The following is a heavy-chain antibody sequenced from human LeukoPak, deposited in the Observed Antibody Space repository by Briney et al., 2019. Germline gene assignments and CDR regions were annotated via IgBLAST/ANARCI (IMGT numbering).Heavy chain of an antibody. D-gene: IGHD5-12*01. V-gene: IGHV1-2*04. CDR3: ARAEGIVATIVGYYYYGMDV. CDR1: GYTFTGYY. J-gene: IGHJ6*02. Sequence: ASVKVSCKASGYTFTGYYMHWVRQAPGQGLEWMGWINPNSGGTNYAQKFQGWVTMTRDTSISTAYMELSRLRSDDTAVYYCARAEGIVATIVGYYYYGMDVWGQGTTVTVSS. CDR2: INPNSGGT.